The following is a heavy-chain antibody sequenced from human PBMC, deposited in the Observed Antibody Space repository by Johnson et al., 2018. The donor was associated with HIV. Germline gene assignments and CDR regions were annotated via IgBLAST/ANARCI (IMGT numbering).Heavy chain of an antibody. D-gene: IGHD3-22*01. Sequence: QVQLVESGGGVVQPGRSLRLSCAASEFTFSSYAMHWVRQAPGKGLEWVAVISYDGSKKYYADSVKGRVTISRDKSKNMLYLQMNSLRAEDTAVYYCARADITYSYYDSSGYYDHDAFDIWGQGTMVTVSS. CDR2: ISYDGSKK. J-gene: IGHJ3*02. CDR3: ARADITYSYYDSSGYYDHDAFDI. V-gene: IGHV3-30*04. CDR1: EFTFSSYA.